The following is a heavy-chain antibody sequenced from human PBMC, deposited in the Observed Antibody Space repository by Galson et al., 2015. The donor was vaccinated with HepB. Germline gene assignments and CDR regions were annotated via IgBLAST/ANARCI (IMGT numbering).Heavy chain of an antibody. V-gene: IGHV1-46*01. J-gene: IGHJ4*02. CDR1: GYTFTSYY. D-gene: IGHD3-3*01. CDR2: INPSGGGT. Sequence: SVKVSCKASGYTFTSYYMHWVRQAPGQGLEWMGIINPSGGGTSYAQKFQGRVTMTRDTSTSTVYMELSSLRSEDTAVYYCARDVARTIFGVVTLIDYWGQGTLVTVSS. CDR3: ARDVARTIFGVVTLIDY.